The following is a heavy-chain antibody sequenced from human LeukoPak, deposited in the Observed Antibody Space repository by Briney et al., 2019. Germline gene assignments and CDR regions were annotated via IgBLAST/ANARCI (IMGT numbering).Heavy chain of an antibody. J-gene: IGHJ4*02. CDR2: ISGSGGST. D-gene: IGHD6-13*01. Sequence: GGSLRLSCAASGFTFSSYAMSWVRQAPGKGLEWVSAISGSGGSTYYADSVKGRLTISRDNSKNTQYLQMNSLRAEDTAVYYCAKVVHSSSWYDYWGQGTLVTVSS. CDR3: AKVVHSSSWYDY. CDR1: GFTFSSYA. V-gene: IGHV3-23*01.